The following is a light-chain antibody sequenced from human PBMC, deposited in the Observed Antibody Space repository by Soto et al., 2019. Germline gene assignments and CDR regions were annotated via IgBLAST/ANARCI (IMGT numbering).Light chain of an antibody. CDR3: QQINSYPRT. CDR2: AAS. V-gene: IGKV1-9*01. CDR1: QGISSY. Sequence: DIQLTQSPSFLSASVGDRVTITCRASQGISSYLACYQQKPGKAPKLMIYAASTLQSGVPSRFSGSGSGTEFTLTISSLQPEDFATYYCQQINSYPRTFGQGTKVEIK. J-gene: IGKJ1*01.